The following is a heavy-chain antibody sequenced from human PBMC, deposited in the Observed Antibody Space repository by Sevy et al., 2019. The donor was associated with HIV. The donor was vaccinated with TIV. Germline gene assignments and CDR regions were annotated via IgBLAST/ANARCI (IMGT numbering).Heavy chain of an antibody. CDR1: GFNFNNYW. D-gene: IGHD1-26*01. V-gene: IGHV3-7*03. CDR3: ARDCNSATCLWGLDV. Sequence: GGSLRLSCAASGFNFNNYWMTWVRQAPGKGLEWVANIKRDGSEKYYLASVKGRFTISRDNAKKALYLKMNNLRADDTALYYCARDCNSATCLWGLDVWGQGTTVTVSS. J-gene: IGHJ6*02. CDR2: IKRDGSEK.